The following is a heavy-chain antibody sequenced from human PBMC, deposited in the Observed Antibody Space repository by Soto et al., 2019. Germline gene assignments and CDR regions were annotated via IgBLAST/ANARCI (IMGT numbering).Heavy chain of an antibody. J-gene: IGHJ4*02. D-gene: IGHD3-3*01. CDR2: IIPIFGTA. CDR3: ASSHDFCSGSY. CDR1: GGTFSSYA. V-gene: IGHV1-69*13. Sequence: GASVKVSCKASGGTFSSYAISWVRQAPGQGLEWMGGIIPIFGTANYAQKFQGRVTITADESTSTAYMELSSLRSEDTAVYYCASSHDFCSGSYWGQGTLVTVSS.